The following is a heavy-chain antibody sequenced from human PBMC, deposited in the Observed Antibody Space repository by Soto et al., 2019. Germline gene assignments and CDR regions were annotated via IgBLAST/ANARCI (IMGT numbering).Heavy chain of an antibody. CDR1: GGSFSTYY. Sequence: ASETLSLTCTVSGGSFSTYYWSWIRQPPGKGLEWIGYIYYSGSTNSNPSLKSRVSLSVDTSKNQFSLELSSVTAADTAVYYCARDQGGPFDYWGQGTLVTVSS. V-gene: IGHV4-59*01. CDR3: ARDQGGPFDY. CDR2: IYYSGST. J-gene: IGHJ4*02. D-gene: IGHD2-15*01.